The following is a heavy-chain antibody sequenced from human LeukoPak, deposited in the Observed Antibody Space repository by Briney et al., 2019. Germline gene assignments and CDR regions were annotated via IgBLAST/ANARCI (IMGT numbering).Heavy chain of an antibody. CDR1: GLTLSNYA. CDR3: AKGSTYFFGSGTSDDAFDI. CDR2: ICGSGGST. Sequence: GGSLRLSCAAPGLTLSNYAMSWVRQAPGEGLGWVSSICGSGGSTHYADSVKGRFTISRDNSKSTMYLQVNSLRAEDTAVYYCAKGSTYFFGSGTSDDAFDIWGQGTMVTVSS. V-gene: IGHV3-23*01. D-gene: IGHD3-10*01. J-gene: IGHJ3*02.